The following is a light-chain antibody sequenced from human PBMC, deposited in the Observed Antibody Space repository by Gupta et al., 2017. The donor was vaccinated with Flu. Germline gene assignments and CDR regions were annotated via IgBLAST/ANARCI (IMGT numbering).Light chain of an antibody. Sequence: QTVVTQEPSFSVSPGGTVTLTCGLTSGSVLTNYYAAWYKQTPGQPPRTLMYNKNSRSAGVPDRFSGSILGNRAALTITGAQADDDSDYYCMWYMCSGIWVFGGGTRLTVL. CDR2: NKN. CDR1: SGSVLTNYY. V-gene: IGLV8-61*01. J-gene: IGLJ3*02. CDR3: MWYMCSGIWV.